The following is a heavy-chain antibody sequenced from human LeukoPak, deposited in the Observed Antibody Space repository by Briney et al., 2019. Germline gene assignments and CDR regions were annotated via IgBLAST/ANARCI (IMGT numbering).Heavy chain of an antibody. CDR1: GWSFSGYY. CDR2: INHSGST. V-gene: IGHV4-34*01. J-gene: IGHJ4*02. Sequence: PSETLSLTCAVYGWSFSGYYWSWIRQPPGKGLEWIGEINHSGSTNYNPSLKSRVTISVDTSKNQFSLKLSSVTAADTAVYYCARGGRPNYVWGRYRYSYYFDYWGQGTLVTVSS. D-gene: IGHD3-16*02. CDR3: ARGGRPNYVWGRYRYSYYFDY.